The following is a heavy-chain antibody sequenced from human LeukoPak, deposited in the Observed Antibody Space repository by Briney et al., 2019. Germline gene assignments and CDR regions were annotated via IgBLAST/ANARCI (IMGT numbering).Heavy chain of an antibody. Sequence: ASVKVSCKASGYSFTDYYMHWVRQAPGQGLEWMGWINPSSGGTNSAQKFQGRVTMTRDTSITTVYMEVSWLTSDDTAIYYCARADRLHGGPYLIGPWGQGTLVTVSS. CDR2: INPSSGGT. J-gene: IGHJ5*02. D-gene: IGHD2-21*01. CDR1: GYSFTDYY. CDR3: ARADRLHGGPYLIGP. V-gene: IGHV1-2*02.